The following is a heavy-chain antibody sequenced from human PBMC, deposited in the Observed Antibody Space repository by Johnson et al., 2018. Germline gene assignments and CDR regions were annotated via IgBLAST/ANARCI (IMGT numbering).Heavy chain of an antibody. J-gene: IGHJ5*02. D-gene: IGHD6-19*01. CDR2: IIPMSGTA. CDR3: ARDLEDGHMAVAGNH. CDR1: GGTLNTHA. V-gene: IGHV1-69*01. Sequence: QVQLVQSGAEVQEPGSSMKVSCKASGGTLNTHAINWVRQAPGQGLEWLGGIIPMSGTAHYAQSFQGRITITADESTNTVYMELSSLRSEDTAMYYCARDLEDGHMAVAGNHWGQGTKVIVSS.